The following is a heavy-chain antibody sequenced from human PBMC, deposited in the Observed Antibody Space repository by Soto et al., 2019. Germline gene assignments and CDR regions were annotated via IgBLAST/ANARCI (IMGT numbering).Heavy chain of an antibody. D-gene: IGHD1-26*01. CDR3: ARLTGATKDDY. V-gene: IGHV1-18*01. Sequence: QVQLVQSGAEVKKPGASVKVSCKASGYIFTSYGISWVRQAPGQGLEWMGWTSRHNGNTHYAQKVQDRVTMTTDTSTSTAYMELRSLRSDDTAVYYCARLTGATKDDYWGQGTQVTVSS. CDR1: GYIFTSYG. CDR2: TSRHNGNT. J-gene: IGHJ4*02.